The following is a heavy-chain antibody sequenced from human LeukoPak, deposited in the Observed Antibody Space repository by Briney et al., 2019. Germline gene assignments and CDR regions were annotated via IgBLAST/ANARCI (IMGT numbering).Heavy chain of an antibody. CDR2: ISNSSSYI. V-gene: IGHV3-21*01. CDR1: GFTFSSYS. Sequence: AGGSLRLSCAASGFTFSSYSMHWLRQAPGKGLEWVSSISNSSSYIYYADSVKGRFTISRHNAKNSLYLQMNSLRAEDTAVYYCARLGGYSKSFDYWGQGTLVTVSS. CDR3: ARLGGYSKSFDY. D-gene: IGHD4-11*01. J-gene: IGHJ4*02.